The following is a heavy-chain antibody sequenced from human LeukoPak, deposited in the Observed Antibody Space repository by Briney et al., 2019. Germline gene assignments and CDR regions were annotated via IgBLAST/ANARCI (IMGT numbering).Heavy chain of an antibody. CDR3: AREPLSQYYYDY. CDR1: GGSISSSDW. D-gene: IGHD2/OR15-2a*01. J-gene: IGHJ4*02. V-gene: IGHV4-4*02. Sequence: SETLSHTCAVSGGSISSSDWWSWVRQPPGKGLEWIGEIYHSGSTNYNPSLKSRVTISVDTSKNQFSLKLSSVTAADTAVYYCAREPLSQYYYDYWGQGTLVTVSS. CDR2: IYHSGST.